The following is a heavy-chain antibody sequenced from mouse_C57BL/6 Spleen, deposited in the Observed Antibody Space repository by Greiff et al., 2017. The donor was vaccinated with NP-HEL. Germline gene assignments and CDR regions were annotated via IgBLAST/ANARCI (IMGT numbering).Heavy chain of an antibody. CDR2: IDPSDSYT. Sequence: QVQLQQPGAELVKPGASVKLSCKASGYTFTSYWMQWVKQRPGQGLEWIGEIDPSDSYTNYNQKFKGQATLTVDTSSSTAYMQLSSLTSEDSAVYYCAREITTVVTPYFDYWGQGTTLTVSS. V-gene: IGHV1-50*01. D-gene: IGHD1-1*01. CDR3: AREITTVVTPYFDY. CDR1: GYTFTSYW. J-gene: IGHJ2*01.